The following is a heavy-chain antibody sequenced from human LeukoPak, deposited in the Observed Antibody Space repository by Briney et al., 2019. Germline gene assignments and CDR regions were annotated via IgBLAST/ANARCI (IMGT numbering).Heavy chain of an antibody. Sequence: GGSLRLSCAASGFTFSSDWMPWVRQPPGEGLVWVSRINADGSRTTYADSVKGRFTISRDNAKNTLYLQMNSLRVEDTAVYYCARDFYSSGWYGADYWGQGTLVTVSS. CDR1: GFTFSSDW. D-gene: IGHD6-19*01. V-gene: IGHV3-74*01. CDR3: ARDFYSSGWYGADY. J-gene: IGHJ4*02. CDR2: INADGSRT.